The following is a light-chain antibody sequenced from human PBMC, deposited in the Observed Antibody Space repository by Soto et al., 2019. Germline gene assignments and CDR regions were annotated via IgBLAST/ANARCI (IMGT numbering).Light chain of an antibody. CDR1: SSNIGSNT. CDR2: SNN. Sequence: QSVLTQPPSASGTPGQRVTISCSGSSSNIGSNTVNWYQQLPGTAPKLLIYSNNQRPSGVPDRFSGYKSGTSASLDISGLQSEDEDDYYCAAWDDSLNGVVFGGGTKLTVL. CDR3: AAWDDSLNGVV. J-gene: IGLJ2*01. V-gene: IGLV1-44*01.